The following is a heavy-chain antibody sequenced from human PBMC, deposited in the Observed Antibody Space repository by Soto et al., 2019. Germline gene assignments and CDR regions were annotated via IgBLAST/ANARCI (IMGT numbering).Heavy chain of an antibody. J-gene: IGHJ4*02. V-gene: IGHV4-34*01. D-gene: IGHD1-1*01. CDR1: GWSFSGYD. CDR2: INHSGST. CDR3: AKEAGEMATTYGHFDH. Sequence: SETLSLTCAVYGWSFSGYDWTWIRQPPGTGLEWIGEINHSGSTNYNPSLKSRVTISVDTSKNQFSLKLTSVTAADTAVYYCAKEAGEMATTYGHFDHWGQGTLVTVSS.